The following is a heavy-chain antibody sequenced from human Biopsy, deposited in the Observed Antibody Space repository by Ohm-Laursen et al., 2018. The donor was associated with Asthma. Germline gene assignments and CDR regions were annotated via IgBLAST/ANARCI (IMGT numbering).Heavy chain of an antibody. V-gene: IGHV4-34*01. CDR3: ARGPEWSGLDI. CDR2: SDHRGNT. J-gene: IGHJ6*02. CDR1: GLSSSGYY. D-gene: IGHD3-3*01. Sequence: SDTLSLTCSMYGLSSSGYYWTWIRQPPGKGPEWIGESDHRGNTNINPTLKSRVTISKDKSANEFSLKMRSVTAADTAIYYCARGPEWSGLDIWGQGTTVTVSS.